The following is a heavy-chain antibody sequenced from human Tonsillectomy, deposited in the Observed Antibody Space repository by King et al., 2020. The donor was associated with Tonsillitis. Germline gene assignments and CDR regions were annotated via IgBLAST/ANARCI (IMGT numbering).Heavy chain of an antibody. V-gene: IGHV4-31*03. CDR1: GGSISSAGYY. D-gene: IGHD4-17*01. CDR2: ISYSGST. J-gene: IGHJ6*03. CDR3: ASTAPPYYYYYMDV. Sequence: QLQESGPGLVKPSQTLSLTCTVSGGSISSAGYYWSWIRQHPGKGLEWIGYISYSGSTYYSPSLKSRVMISINTSKNHYSLKVSSVNAADTAVYYCASTAPPYYYYYMDVWGKGTTVTVSS.